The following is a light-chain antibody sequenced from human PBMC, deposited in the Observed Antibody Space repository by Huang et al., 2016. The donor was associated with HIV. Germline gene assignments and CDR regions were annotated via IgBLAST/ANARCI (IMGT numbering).Light chain of an antibody. CDR1: QVIGNS. J-gene: IGKJ1*01. Sequence: DIQMTQSPSSLSAFVGDTVTITCRASQVIGNSLAWYQQKPGRPPKLLIYVASTLQSGVPSRFSGSGSGTDFTLTISNPQTEDVATYYCQKYDSAPRTFGQGTRV. CDR2: VAS. CDR3: QKYDSAPRT. V-gene: IGKV1-27*01.